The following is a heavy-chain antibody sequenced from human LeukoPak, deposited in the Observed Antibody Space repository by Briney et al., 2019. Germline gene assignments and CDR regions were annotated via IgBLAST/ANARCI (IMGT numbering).Heavy chain of an antibody. CDR1: GYTLTELS. Sequence: ASVKVSCKVSGYTLTELSMHWVRQAPGKGLEWMGGFDPEDGETIYAQKFQGRVTMTEDTSTDTAYMELSSLRSEDTAVYYCATEDCGGDCLLYWGQGTLVTVSS. V-gene: IGHV1-24*01. D-gene: IGHD2-21*02. CDR2: FDPEDGET. CDR3: ATEDCGGDCLLY. J-gene: IGHJ4*02.